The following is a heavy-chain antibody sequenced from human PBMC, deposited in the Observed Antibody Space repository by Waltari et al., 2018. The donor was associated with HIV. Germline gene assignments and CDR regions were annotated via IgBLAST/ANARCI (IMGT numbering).Heavy chain of an antibody. J-gene: IGHJ4*02. CDR1: GGSLSYYY. D-gene: IGHD3-10*01. CDR2: IYYSGST. CDR3: ARDHKYASGLPDS. Sequence: QVQLQESGPGLVKPSETLSLTCTVSGGSLSYYYWSWIRPPPGKGLEWIGYIYYSGSTVYTPSLKGRGSISVDTSKTQVSLKLSSVTAADTAVYYCARDHKYASGLPDSWGQGTLVTVSS. V-gene: IGHV4-59*01.